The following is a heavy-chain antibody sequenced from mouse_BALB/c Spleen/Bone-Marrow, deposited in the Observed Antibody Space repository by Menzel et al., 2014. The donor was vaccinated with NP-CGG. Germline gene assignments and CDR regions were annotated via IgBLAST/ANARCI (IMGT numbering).Heavy chain of an antibody. CDR2: ISSGGNT. V-gene: IGHV5-6-5*01. J-gene: IGHJ3*01. CDR3: ARGGELRPWFAY. D-gene: IGHD2-4*01. CDR1: GFTFSSYA. Sequence: EVMLVESGGGLVKPGGSLKLSCAASGFTFSSYAMSWVRQTPGKRLEWVASISSGGNTYYPDSMKGRFTISRDNARNILYLQMSSLRSEDTAMYYCARGGELRPWFAYWGQGTLVTVSA.